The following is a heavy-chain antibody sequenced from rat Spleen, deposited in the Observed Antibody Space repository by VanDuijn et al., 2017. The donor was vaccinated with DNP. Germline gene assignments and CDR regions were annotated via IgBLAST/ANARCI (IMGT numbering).Heavy chain of an antibody. Sequence: EVQLVESGGGLVQPGRSLKLSCAASGFTFSDYYMAWVRQAPTKGLEWVAYIRYDGGITNYGDSVKGRLTISRDNAKNTQYLQMDSLRSEDTATYYCARRGQLPYWYFDFWGPGTMVTVSS. CDR2: IRYDGGIT. J-gene: IGHJ1*01. V-gene: IGHV5S13*01. CDR1: GFTFSDYY. D-gene: IGHD1-10*01. CDR3: ARRGQLPYWYFDF.